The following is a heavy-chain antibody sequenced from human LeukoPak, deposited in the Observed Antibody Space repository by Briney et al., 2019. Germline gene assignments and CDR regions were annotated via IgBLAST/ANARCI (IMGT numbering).Heavy chain of an antibody. V-gene: IGHV3-30-3*01. CDR2: ISSDGSNK. J-gene: IGHJ4*02. Sequence: GRSLRLSCAVSGFSFSSYSMHWVRQAPGKGLEWAAVISSDGSNKYYADSVKGRFTISRDNSKNTLYLQMNSLRAEDTAVYYCAKEVGSSGWFPFDYWGQGTLVTVSS. D-gene: IGHD6-19*01. CDR1: GFSFSSYS. CDR3: AKEVGSSGWFPFDY.